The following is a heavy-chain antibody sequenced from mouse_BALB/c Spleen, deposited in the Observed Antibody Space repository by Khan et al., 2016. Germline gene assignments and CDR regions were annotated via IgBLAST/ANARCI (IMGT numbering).Heavy chain of an antibody. CDR1: GYTFRNYG. D-gene: IGHD1-1*01. V-gene: IGHV9-3-1*01. CDR2: INTYTGEA. J-gene: IGHJ2*01. Sequence: QIQLVQSGPELKKPGETVKISCKASGYTFRNYGLNWLKQAPGKGLKWMGWINTYTGEATYAGDFKGRFAFSSDTSASTAFLQINNLATEDTATYFCTYFGSSSYCDFWGQGTTLTVSS. CDR3: TYFGSSSYCDF.